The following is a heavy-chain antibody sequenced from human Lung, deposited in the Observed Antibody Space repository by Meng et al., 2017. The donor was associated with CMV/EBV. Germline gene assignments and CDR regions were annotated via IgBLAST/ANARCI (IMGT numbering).Heavy chain of an antibody. CDR3: LRRSGGSV. Sequence: PQESGPGLVKPSEHLSLTRAVSGDSITNHNWWAWVRQPPGKGLEWIGEIPHRGSSAYNPSLKSRVSMSIDKSKNQFSLKLTSVTAADTAVYHCLRRSGGSVWGQGTLVTVSS. V-gene: IGHV4-4*02. D-gene: IGHD3-10*01. CDR2: IPHRGSS. CDR1: GDSITNHNW. J-gene: IGHJ1*01.